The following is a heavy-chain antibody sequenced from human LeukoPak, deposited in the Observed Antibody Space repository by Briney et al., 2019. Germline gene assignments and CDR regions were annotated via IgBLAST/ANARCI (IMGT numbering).Heavy chain of an antibody. D-gene: IGHD2-15*01. J-gene: IGHJ5*02. V-gene: IGHV1-18*01. CDR3: AKGCCSVGTCYLVENWFDP. CDR2: ISAYNGNT. Sequence: GASVKVSCKASGYTFTSYGISWVRQAPGQGLEWMGWISAYNGNTNYAQKLQGRVTMTTDTSTNTAYMELSRLRSDDTAVYYCAKGCCSVGTCYLVENWFDPWGQGTLVTVSS. CDR1: GYTFTSYG.